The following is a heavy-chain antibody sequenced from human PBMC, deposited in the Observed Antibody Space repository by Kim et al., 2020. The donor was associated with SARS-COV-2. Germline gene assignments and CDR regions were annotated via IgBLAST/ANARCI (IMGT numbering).Heavy chain of an antibody. V-gene: IGHV3-23*01. CDR1: GFTFSTSP. Sequence: GGSLRLSCVASGFTFSTSPMSWVRQAPGEGLEWVSRISWDGTRTYYADSVKGRVTMSSDKSKNTVYLHMNSLRVEDTAVYYCAKGVTNSGFDYWGQGAQVTVSS. J-gene: IGHJ4*02. CDR2: ISWDGTRT. D-gene: IGHD4-17*01. CDR3: AKGVTNSGFDY.